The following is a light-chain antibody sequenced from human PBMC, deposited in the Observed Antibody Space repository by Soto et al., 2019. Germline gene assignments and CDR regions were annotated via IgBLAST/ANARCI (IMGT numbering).Light chain of an antibody. V-gene: IGLV2-11*01. CDR3: CSYAGSSLVV. Sequence: QSALTQPRSVSGSPGQSVTISCTGTRSDVSGYNYVSWYQQHPGKAPKLMIYDVSKWPSGVPDRFSGSKSDNTASLTISGLQAEDEADYYCCSYAGSSLVVFGGGTKLTVL. J-gene: IGLJ3*02. CDR1: RSDVSGYNY. CDR2: DVS.